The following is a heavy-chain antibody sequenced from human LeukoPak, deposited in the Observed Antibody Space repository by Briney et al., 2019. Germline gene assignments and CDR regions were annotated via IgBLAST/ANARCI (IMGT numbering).Heavy chain of an antibody. V-gene: IGHV1-2*02. CDR2: INPNSGGT. CDR1: GYTFTGYY. CDR3: ARAAEQWLTNWFDP. Sequence: ASVKVSCKASGYTFTGYYMHWVRQAPGQGLECMGCINPNSGGTNYAQKFKGRLTMTRDMSISTAYMELSRLRSDDTAVYYCARAAEQWLTNWFDPWGQGTLVTVSS. D-gene: IGHD6-19*01. J-gene: IGHJ5*02.